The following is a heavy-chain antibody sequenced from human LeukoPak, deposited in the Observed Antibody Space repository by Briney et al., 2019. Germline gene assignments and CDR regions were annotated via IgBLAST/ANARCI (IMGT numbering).Heavy chain of an antibody. D-gene: IGHD3-10*01. CDR3: ARGGPAHYGSGSYYDY. J-gene: IGHJ4*02. V-gene: IGHV3-13*01. CDR2: IGTAGDT. Sequence: PGGSLRLSCAASGFTFSSYDMHWVRQATGKGLEWVSAIGTAGDTYYPGSVKGRFTIFRENAKNSLYLQMNSLRAGDTAVYYCARGGPAHYGSGSYYDYWGQGTLVTVSS. CDR1: GFTFSSYD.